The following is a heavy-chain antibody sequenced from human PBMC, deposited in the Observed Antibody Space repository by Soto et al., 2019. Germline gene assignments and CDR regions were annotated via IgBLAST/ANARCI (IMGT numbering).Heavy chain of an antibody. J-gene: IGHJ6*02. CDR3: TLSNAEASARGPYG. CDR2: IYWDDDK. D-gene: IGHD3-16*01. CDR1: GFSLTTSGVA. V-gene: IGHV2-5*02. Sequence: SGPPLVHPPQTLTLTCTFSGFSLTTSGVAVDWIRQPPGKALEWLALIYWDDDKRYNSSLKSRLTITRDTSKNQVFLTMTNMDPADTATYYGTLSNAEASARGPYGCGQGTTVTVSS.